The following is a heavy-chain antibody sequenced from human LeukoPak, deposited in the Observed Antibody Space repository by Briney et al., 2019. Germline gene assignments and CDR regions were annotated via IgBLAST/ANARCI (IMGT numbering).Heavy chain of an antibody. Sequence: ASVKVSCKASGYTFTGYYMHWVRQAPGQGLEWMGRINPNSGATNYAQKFQGRVTMTRDTSISTAYMELSRLRSDDTAVYYCAREESVRGVGDYWGQGTLVTVSS. J-gene: IGHJ4*02. V-gene: IGHV1-2*06. CDR2: INPNSGAT. D-gene: IGHD3-10*01. CDR3: AREESVRGVGDY. CDR1: GYTFTGYY.